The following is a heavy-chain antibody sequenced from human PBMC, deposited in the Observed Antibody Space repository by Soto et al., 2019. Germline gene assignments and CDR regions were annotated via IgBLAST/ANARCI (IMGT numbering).Heavy chain of an antibody. D-gene: IGHD3-3*01. Sequence: QVQLQESGPGLVKPSETLSLTCTVSGGSISSYYWSWIRQPPGKGLEWIGYIYYSGSTNYNPSLKSRVTISVDTSKNQFSLKLSSVTAADTAVYYCARTPPQSGYLLSYFDYWGQGTLVTVSS. CDR2: IYYSGST. CDR3: ARTPPQSGYLLSYFDY. CDR1: GGSISSYY. V-gene: IGHV4-59*01. J-gene: IGHJ4*02.